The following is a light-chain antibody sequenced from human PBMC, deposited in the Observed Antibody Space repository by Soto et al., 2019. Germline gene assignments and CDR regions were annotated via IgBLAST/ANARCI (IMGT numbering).Light chain of an antibody. J-gene: IGLJ1*01. CDR1: SSDVGSYDL. CDR2: ENT. V-gene: IGLV2-23*02. CDR3: CSYAGTTAFEV. Sequence: QSVLTQPASVSGSPGQSITFSCTGTSSDVGSYDLVSWYQHHPGKAPRLMIYENTQRPSGVSNRFSGSKSGNTASLTISGLRAEDEADYYCCSYAGTTAFEVFGTGTKVTVL.